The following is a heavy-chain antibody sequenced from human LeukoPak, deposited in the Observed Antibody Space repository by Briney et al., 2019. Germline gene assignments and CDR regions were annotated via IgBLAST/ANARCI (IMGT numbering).Heavy chain of an antibody. Sequence: SETLSLTCTVSGGSISSYYWSWIRQPPGKGLEWIGYIYYSGSTYYNPSLKSRVTISVDTSKNQFSLKLSSVTAADTAVYYCARVPSYSSSRYYYYGMDVWGQGTTVTVSS. CDR2: IYYSGST. CDR3: ARVPSYSSSRYYYYGMDV. V-gene: IGHV4-59*12. CDR1: GGSISSYY. D-gene: IGHD2-21*01. J-gene: IGHJ6*02.